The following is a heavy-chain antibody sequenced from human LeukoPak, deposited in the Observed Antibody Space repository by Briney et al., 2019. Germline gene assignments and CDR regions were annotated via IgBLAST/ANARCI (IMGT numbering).Heavy chain of an antibody. CDR2: IKQDGSEK. Sequence: GGSLRLSCAASGFTFSSYWMSWVRQAPGKGLEWVANIKQDGSEKYYVDSVKGRFTISRDNAKNSLYLQMNSLRAEDTAVYYCARLYPPEWHHQSGDYDILTGYSTNLDYWGQGTLVTVSS. D-gene: IGHD3-9*01. CDR3: ARLYPPEWHHQSGDYDILTGYSTNLDY. J-gene: IGHJ4*02. CDR1: GFTFSSYW. V-gene: IGHV3-7*01.